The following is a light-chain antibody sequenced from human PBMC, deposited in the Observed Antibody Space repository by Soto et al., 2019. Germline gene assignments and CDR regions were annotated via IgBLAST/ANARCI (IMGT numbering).Light chain of an antibody. J-gene: IGKJ4*01. CDR1: QSVSSTY. V-gene: IGKV3-20*01. Sequence: EIVLTQSPGTLSLSPGERATLSCRASQSVSSTYLAWYQQKPGQAPGLVIYGASSRATGIPDRFTGSGSGTDFTLTISRLEPEDFAVYYCQHYGDSPLTFGGGTKVEIK. CDR2: GAS. CDR3: QHYGDSPLT.